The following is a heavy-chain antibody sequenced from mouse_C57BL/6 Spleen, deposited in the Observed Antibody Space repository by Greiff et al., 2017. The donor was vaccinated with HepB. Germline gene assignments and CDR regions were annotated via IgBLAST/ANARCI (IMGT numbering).Heavy chain of an antibody. V-gene: IGHV5-16*01. CDR3: ARDRRENYFDY. CDR1: GFTFSDYY. Sequence: EVQLQESEGGLVQPGSSMKLSCTASGFTFSDYYMAWVRQVPEKGLEWVANINYDGSSTYYLDSLKSRFIISRDNAKNILYLQMSSLKSEDTATYYCARDRRENYFDYWGQGTTLTVSS. J-gene: IGHJ2*01. CDR2: INYDGSST.